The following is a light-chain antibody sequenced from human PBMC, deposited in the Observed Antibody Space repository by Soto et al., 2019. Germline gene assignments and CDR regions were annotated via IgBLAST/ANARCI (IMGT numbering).Light chain of an antibody. CDR2: QDS. J-gene: IGLJ2*01. CDR3: QAWDSSTAV. Sequence: SSELTQPPSVSVSPGQTAXXTCSGDKLGDXXXXWYQQKPGQSPVLVIYQDSKRPSGIPERFSGSNSGNTATLTISGTQAMDEADYYCQAWDSSTAVFGGGTKVTVL. V-gene: IGLV3-1*01. CDR1: KLGDXX.